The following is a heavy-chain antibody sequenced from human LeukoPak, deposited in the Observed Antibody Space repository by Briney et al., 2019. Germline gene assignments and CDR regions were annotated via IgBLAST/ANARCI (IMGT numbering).Heavy chain of an antibody. CDR1: GYTLTELS. Sequence: ASVKVSCKVSGYTLTELSMHWVRQAPGKGLEWMGGFDPEDGETIYAQKFQGRVTMTEDTSTDTAYMELSSLRSEDTAVYYCATVGTVTTGNYYYYMDVWGKGTTVTVSS. J-gene: IGHJ6*03. CDR2: FDPEDGET. CDR3: ATVGTVTTGNYYYYMDV. D-gene: IGHD4-11*01. V-gene: IGHV1-24*01.